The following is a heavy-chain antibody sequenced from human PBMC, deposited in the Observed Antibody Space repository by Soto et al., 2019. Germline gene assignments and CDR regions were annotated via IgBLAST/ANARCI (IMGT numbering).Heavy chain of an antibody. V-gene: IGHV3-23*01. CDR2: INGFGDRT. CDR3: ANVDWDSGKDA. CDR1: GLTFRSYA. J-gene: IGHJ6*02. Sequence: EVQLLESGGGLVQPGGSLRLSCAASGLTFRSYAMSWVRQAPGKGLEWVAGINGFGDRTNYADSVKGRFTISRDNSKNTLYLHMNSLRVEDAAIYYCANVDWDSGKDAWGQGTTVTVSS. D-gene: IGHD3-9*01.